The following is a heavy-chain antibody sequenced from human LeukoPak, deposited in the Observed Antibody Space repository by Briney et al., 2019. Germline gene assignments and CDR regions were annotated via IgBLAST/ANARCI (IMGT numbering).Heavy chain of an antibody. Sequence: SQTLSLTCTVSGGSISSGSYYWSWIRQPAGKGLEWIGRIYTSGSTNYNPSLKSRVTISVDTSKNQFSLKLSSVTAADTAVYYCARVSPYSSSWYWFDPWGQGTLVTVSS. CDR1: GGSISSGSYY. CDR3: ARVSPYSSSWYWFDP. J-gene: IGHJ5*02. CDR2: IYTSGST. D-gene: IGHD6-13*01. V-gene: IGHV4-61*02.